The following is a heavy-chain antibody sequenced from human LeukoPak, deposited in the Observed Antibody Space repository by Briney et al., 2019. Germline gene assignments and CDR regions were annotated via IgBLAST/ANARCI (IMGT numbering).Heavy chain of an antibody. V-gene: IGHV3-23*01. CDR2: ISGSGGST. CDR3: AKGYSYYDSSGYELDY. J-gene: IGHJ4*02. CDR1: GFTFSSYA. D-gene: IGHD3-22*01. Sequence: GGSLRLSCAASGFTFSSYAMSWVRQAPGKGPEWVSAISGSGGSTYYADSVKGRFTISRDNSKNTLYLQMNSLRAEDTAVYYCAKGYSYYDSSGYELDYWGQGTLVTVSS.